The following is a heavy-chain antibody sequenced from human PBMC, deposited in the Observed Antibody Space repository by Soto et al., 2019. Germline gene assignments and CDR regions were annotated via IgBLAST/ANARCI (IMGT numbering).Heavy chain of an antibody. D-gene: IGHD2-2*01. CDR1: GGSISSGDYY. CDR2: ICFSGTT. Sequence: QVQLQESGPGLVKPSQTLSLTCTVSGGSISSGDYYWNWIRQPPGKGMEWIGSICFSGTTYYSPSLKSRGSISVGTSKNQFSLKLSSVTAAESAVYYCARGDPGDFSSTRCSDDFDIWGQGTLVAVAS. J-gene: IGHJ3*02. V-gene: IGHV4-30-4*01. CDR3: ARGDPGDFSSTRCSDDFDI.